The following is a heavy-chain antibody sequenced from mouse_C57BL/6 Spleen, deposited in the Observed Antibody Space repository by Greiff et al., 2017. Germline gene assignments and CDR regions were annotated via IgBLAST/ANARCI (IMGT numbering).Heavy chain of an antibody. CDR1: GFTFSSYG. J-gene: IGHJ4*01. CDR2: ISSGGSYT. V-gene: IGHV5-6*01. Sequence: EVQVVESGGDLVKPGGSLKLSCAASGFTFSSYGMSWVRQTPDKRLEWVATISSGGSYTYYPDSVKGRFTISRDNAKNTLYLQMSSLKSEDTAMYYCASNPYYYAMDYWGQGTSVTVSS. CDR3: ASNPYYYAMDY.